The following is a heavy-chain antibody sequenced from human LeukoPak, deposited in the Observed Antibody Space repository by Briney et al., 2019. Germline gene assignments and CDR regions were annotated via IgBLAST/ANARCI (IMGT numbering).Heavy chain of an antibody. V-gene: IGHV1-3*01. CDR1: GYTFTSYA. Sequence: ASVKVSCKASGYTFTSYAIHWVRQAPGQRLEWMGWISAGNGNTKYSQNFQGRVTFISNTSATTAFMELSSLRSEDAAVYYCAGDSGSGSNDYWGQGTLVTVSS. CDR2: ISAGNGNT. D-gene: IGHD1-26*01. J-gene: IGHJ4*02. CDR3: AGDSGSGSNDY.